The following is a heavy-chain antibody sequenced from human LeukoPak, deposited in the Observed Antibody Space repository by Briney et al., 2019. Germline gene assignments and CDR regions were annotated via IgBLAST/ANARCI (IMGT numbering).Heavy chain of an antibody. Sequence: SGTLSLTCSVSGDSIGSFYWNWFRQPPGKGLEWIGYIRYTGNTNYNSSLESRVSMSVDTPKNQFSLKVISVTAADSALYFCAREARYGDYAAVDYWGQGIHVTVSS. J-gene: IGHJ4*02. CDR1: GDSIGSFY. D-gene: IGHD4-17*01. CDR3: AREARYGDYAAVDY. V-gene: IGHV4-59*01. CDR2: IRYTGNT.